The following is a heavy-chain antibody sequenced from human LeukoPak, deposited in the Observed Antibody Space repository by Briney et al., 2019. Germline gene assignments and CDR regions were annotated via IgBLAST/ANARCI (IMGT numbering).Heavy chain of an antibody. CDR3: AAKGNGYTGIYVFAH. D-gene: IGHD1-26*01. V-gene: IGHV3-66*01. CDR1: GFSVSTNY. CDR2: FYAGGST. Sequence: GGSLRLSCEASGFSVSTNYMSWVRQAPGKGLEWVSVFYAGGSTYYTDSVKGRFTISRDISKNSLYLQMNSLRAEDTAVYYCAAKGNGYTGIYVFAHWGQGTLVTVSS. J-gene: IGHJ4*02.